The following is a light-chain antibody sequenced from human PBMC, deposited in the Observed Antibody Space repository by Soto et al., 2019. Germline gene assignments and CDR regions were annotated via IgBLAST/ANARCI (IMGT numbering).Light chain of an antibody. V-gene: IGKV1-9*01. CDR1: QGIDTS. J-gene: IGKJ5*01. CDR2: APS. Sequence: ILLTQSPSSLSASVGDRFTITCLASQGIDTSLAWYQQKPGKAPKLLIYAPSNFQSGVPSRFSGSGSGTHFTLTISSLQPEDFATYYCQQLHGYPITFGQVTRLEI. CDR3: QQLHGYPIT.